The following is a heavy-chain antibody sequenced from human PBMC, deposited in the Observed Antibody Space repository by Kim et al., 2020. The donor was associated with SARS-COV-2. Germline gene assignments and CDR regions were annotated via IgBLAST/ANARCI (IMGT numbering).Heavy chain of an antibody. CDR2: IYYSGST. CDR3: ARHPPTPRGDY. CDR1: GGSISSYY. V-gene: IGHV4-59*08. D-gene: IGHD1-1*01. Sequence: SETLSLTCTVSGGSISSYYWSWIRQPPGKGLEWIGYIYYSGSTNYNPSLKSRVTISVDTSKNQFSLKLSSVTAADTAVYYCARHPPTPRGDYWGQGTLVTVSS. J-gene: IGHJ4*02.